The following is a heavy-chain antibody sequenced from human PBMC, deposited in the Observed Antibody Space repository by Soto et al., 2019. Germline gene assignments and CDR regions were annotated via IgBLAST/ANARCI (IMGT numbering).Heavy chain of an antibody. D-gene: IGHD2-15*01. V-gene: IGHV1-69*02. J-gene: IGHJ6*02. CDR1: GGTFSRYT. CDR3: ASHFTGVLVLGATPPGGDNYGLDV. Sequence: QVQLVQSGAEVKKPGSSVKVSCKASGGTFSRYTISWVRQAPGQGLEWMGRIIPILGIRNYAQKFQGRVTITADKSTSTAYMELSSLRSDDTAVYYCASHFTGVLVLGATPPGGDNYGLDVWGQGTTVTVSS. CDR2: IIPILGIR.